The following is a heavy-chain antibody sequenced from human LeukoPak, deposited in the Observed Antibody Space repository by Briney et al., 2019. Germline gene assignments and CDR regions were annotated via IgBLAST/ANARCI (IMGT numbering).Heavy chain of an antibody. CDR2: ISSIPNTI. CDR1: GFTFSSYA. V-gene: IGHV3-48*02. CDR3: AGGPTTSSWSRFDP. D-gene: IGHD6-13*01. Sequence: GGSLRLSCAASGFTFSSYAMNWVRQAPGKGLEWISYISSIPNTIYYADSVKGRFTTSRDNAENSLYLQMNSLRDEDTAVYYCAGGPTTSSWSRFDPWGQGTLVTVSS. J-gene: IGHJ5*02.